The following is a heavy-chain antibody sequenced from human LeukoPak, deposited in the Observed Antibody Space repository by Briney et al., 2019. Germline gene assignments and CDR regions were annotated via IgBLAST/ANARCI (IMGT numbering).Heavy chain of an antibody. CDR3: ARQPHSYGPDYYYYYMDL. J-gene: IGHJ6*03. CDR1: GGSVHSYDHY. CDR2: IYSGGTT. V-gene: IGHV4-39*01. Sequence: PSDTLSLTCTVSGGSVHSYDHYWAWIRQPPGKGLEWMGTIYSGGTTSYNPSLKSRVTISVDTSSNHFYLNLISVTAADTALYYCARQPHSYGPDYYYYYMDLWGTGTTVTVSS. D-gene: IGHD5-18*01.